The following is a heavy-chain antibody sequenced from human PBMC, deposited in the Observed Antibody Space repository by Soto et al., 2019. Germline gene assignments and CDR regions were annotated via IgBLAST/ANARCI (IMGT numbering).Heavy chain of an antibody. CDR1: GGSVSSGSYY. Sequence: PSETLSLTXTVSGGSVSSGSYYWSWIRQPPGKGLEWIGYIYYSGSTNYNPSLKSRVTISVDTSKNQFSLKLSSVTAADTAVYYCARASYSSSSNWFDPWGQGTLVTVS. CDR3: ARASYSSSSNWFDP. V-gene: IGHV4-61*01. CDR2: IYYSGST. J-gene: IGHJ5*02. D-gene: IGHD6-13*01.